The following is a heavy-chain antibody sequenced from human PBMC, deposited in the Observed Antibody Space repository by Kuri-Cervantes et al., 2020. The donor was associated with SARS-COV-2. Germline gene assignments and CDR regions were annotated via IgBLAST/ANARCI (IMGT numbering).Heavy chain of an antibody. Sequence: GESLKISCAASGFTFSSYGMHWVRQASGKGLEWVGRIRSKANSYATAYAASVKGRFTISRDDSKNTAYLQMNSLKTEDTAVYYCTRPTSCSSTSCYKDYWGQGTLVTVSS. CDR2: IRSKANSYAT. CDR3: TRPTSCSSTSCYKDY. CDR1: GFTFSSYG. V-gene: IGHV3-73*01. J-gene: IGHJ4*02. D-gene: IGHD2-2*02.